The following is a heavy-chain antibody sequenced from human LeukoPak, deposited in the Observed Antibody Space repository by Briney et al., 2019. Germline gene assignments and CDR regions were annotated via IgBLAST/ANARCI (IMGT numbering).Heavy chain of an antibody. CDR1: GFTFSSHW. CDR2: INSDGSSI. D-gene: IGHD6-6*01. V-gene: IGHV3-74*01. J-gene: IGHJ6*02. Sequence: PGGSLRLSCAASGFTFSSHWMHWVRQAPGKGLVWVSRINSDGSSISYADSAKGRFTISRDNAQHTLYLQMNKLRAEDTAVYYCARAPPYSSASWGYYGMDVWGQGTTVTVPS. CDR3: ARAPPYSSASWGYYGMDV.